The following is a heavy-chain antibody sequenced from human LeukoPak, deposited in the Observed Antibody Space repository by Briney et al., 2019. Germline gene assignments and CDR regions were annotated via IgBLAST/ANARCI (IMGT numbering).Heavy chain of an antibody. CDR1: GFTVSSNY. V-gene: IGHV3-48*02. J-gene: IGHJ5*02. CDR2: ISSSSNTI. D-gene: IGHD4-17*01. CDR3: AREAVNDYGDYVFWFDP. Sequence: GGSLRLSCAASGFTVSSNYMSWVRQAPGKGLEWVSYISSSSNTIYYADSVKGRFTISRDNAKNSLYLQMNSLRDEDTGVYYCAREAVNDYGDYVFWFDPWGQGTLVTVSS.